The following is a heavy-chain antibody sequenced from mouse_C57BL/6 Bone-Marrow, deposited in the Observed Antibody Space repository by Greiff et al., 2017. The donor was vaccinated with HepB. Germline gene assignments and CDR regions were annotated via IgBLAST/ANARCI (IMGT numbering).Heavy chain of an antibody. CDR3: ARGPYGSSYWYFDV. Sequence: EVQLVESGGGLVKPGGSLKLSCAASGFTFSDYGMHWVRQAPEKGLEWVAYISSGSSTIYYADTVKGRFTISRDNAKNTLFLQMTSLRSEDAAMYYCARGPYGSSYWYFDVWGTGTTVTVSS. CDR2: ISSGSSTI. J-gene: IGHJ1*03. D-gene: IGHD1-1*01. V-gene: IGHV5-17*01. CDR1: GFTFSDYG.